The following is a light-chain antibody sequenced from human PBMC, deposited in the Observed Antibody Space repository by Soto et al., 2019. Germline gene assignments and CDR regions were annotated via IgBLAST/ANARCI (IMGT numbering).Light chain of an antibody. CDR3: LLPYSDAWV. V-gene: IGLV1-47*01. CDR1: SSNIGSNY. J-gene: IGLJ3*02. Sequence: QAVVTQPPSASGTPGQRVNISCSGSSSNIGSNYVYWYRQFPGTAPKLLIQRNNQRPSGVPARFSGSKSGTSASLAISGLRSEDEADYYCLLPYSDAWVFGGGTQLTVL. CDR2: RNN.